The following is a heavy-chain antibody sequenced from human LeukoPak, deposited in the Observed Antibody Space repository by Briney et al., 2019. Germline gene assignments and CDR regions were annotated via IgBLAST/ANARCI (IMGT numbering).Heavy chain of an antibody. V-gene: IGHV3-53*01. CDR2: IFSADRT. D-gene: IGHD1-26*01. J-gene: IGHJ4*02. CDR1: GFTVSNNY. Sequence: PGGSLRLSCAASGFTVSNNYMSRLRQPPGKGLEWVSIIFSADRTYFADSVKGRFSISRDNSKNTLYLQMNSLRAEDTAVYYCARVGNYYDFDYWGQGTLVTVSS. CDR3: ARVGNYYDFDY.